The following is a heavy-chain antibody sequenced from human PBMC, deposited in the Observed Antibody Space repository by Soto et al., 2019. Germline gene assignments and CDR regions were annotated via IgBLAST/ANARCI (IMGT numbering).Heavy chain of an antibody. CDR3: ASSEPEAVELGYDYYYGMDV. Sequence: SVKVSCKSSGGTFSSYAISWVRQAPGQGLEWMGRIIPLFGTANYAQKFTGRVTITADKSTSTAYVELSNLRSEDTAVYYCASSEPEAVELGYDYYYGMDVWGQGTTVTVSS. CDR1: GGTFSSYA. V-gene: IGHV1-69*06. J-gene: IGHJ6*02. D-gene: IGHD6-19*01. CDR2: IIPLFGTA.